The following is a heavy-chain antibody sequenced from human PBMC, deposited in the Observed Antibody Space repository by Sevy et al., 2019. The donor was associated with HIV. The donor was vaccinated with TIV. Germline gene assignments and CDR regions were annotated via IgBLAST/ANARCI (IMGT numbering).Heavy chain of an antibody. J-gene: IGHJ4*02. CDR1: GLTFSTYW. Sequence: GGSLRLSCAASGLTFSTYWMSWVRQAPGKGLEWVANLSEDGSEKYHVDSVKGRFTISRDNAKNSLYLQMNSLRAEDTAVYYCARGGMFFDCWGQGTLVTVSS. D-gene: IGHD1-26*01. CDR3: ARGGMFFDC. V-gene: IGHV3-7*03. CDR2: LSEDGSEK.